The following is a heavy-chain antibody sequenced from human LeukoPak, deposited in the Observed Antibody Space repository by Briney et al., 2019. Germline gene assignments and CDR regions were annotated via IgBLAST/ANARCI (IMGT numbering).Heavy chain of an antibody. Sequence: ASVKVSCKASGYTFTGYYMHWVRQAPGQGLEWMGWINPNSGGTNYAQKFQGRVTMTRDTSISTAYMELSRLRSDDTAVYYCARDPRGSSSWNYYYYMDVWGKGTTVTVSS. V-gene: IGHV1-2*02. CDR1: GYTFTGYY. D-gene: IGHD6-13*01. CDR3: ARDPRGSSSWNYYYYMDV. CDR2: INPNSGGT. J-gene: IGHJ6*03.